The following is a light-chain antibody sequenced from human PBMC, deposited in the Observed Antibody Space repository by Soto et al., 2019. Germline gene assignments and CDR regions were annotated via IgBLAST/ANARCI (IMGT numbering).Light chain of an antibody. J-gene: IGLJ2*01. CDR3: AAWDSSLSVVV. V-gene: IGLV1-51*01. CDR2: DNN. Sequence: QSLLTQPPSVSAAPGQKVSISCSGSSSNIGNNYVSWYQQLPGTAPKLLIYDNNKGPSGNLDRFSGSRSGTSATLGITGLQTGDEADYYCAAWDSSLSVVVFGGGTKLTVL. CDR1: SSNIGNNY.